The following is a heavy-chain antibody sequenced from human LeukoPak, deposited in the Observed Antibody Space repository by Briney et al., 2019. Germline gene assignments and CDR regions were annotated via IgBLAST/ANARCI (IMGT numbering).Heavy chain of an antibody. J-gene: IGHJ5*02. CDR1: GGSFSGYY. V-gene: IGHV4-34*01. D-gene: IGHD3-22*01. CDR3: ARRISVVTSSWFDP. CDR2: INHSGST. Sequence: SETLSLTCAVYGGSFSGYYWSWIRQPPGKGLEWIGEINHSGSTNYNPSLKSRVTISVDTSKNQFSLKLSSVTAADTAVYYCARRISVVTSSWFDPWGQGTLVTVCS.